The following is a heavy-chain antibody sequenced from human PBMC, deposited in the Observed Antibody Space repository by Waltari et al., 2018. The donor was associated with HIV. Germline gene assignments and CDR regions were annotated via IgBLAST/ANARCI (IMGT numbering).Heavy chain of an antibody. V-gene: IGHV4-34*01. Sequence: QVQLQQWGAGLLKPSETLSLTCAVYGGSFSGYYWSWIRQPPGKGLEWIGEINHSGSTNYNPSLKSRVTISVDTSKNQFSLKLSSVTAADTAVYYCARHAGGSFAFDYWGQGTLVTVSS. CDR2: INHSGST. D-gene: IGHD1-26*01. CDR1: GGSFSGYY. J-gene: IGHJ4*02. CDR3: ARHAGGSFAFDY.